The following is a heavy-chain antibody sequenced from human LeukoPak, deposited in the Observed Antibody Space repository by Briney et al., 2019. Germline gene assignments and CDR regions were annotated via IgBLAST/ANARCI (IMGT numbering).Heavy chain of an antibody. D-gene: IGHD3-22*01. J-gene: IGHJ4*02. CDR1: GGSISSHY. Sequence: PSETLPLTCTVSGGSISSHYWSWIRQPPGKGLEWIGYISYTGSTNYIPSLKSRVTISVDTSKNQFSLRLTSVTAADTAVYYCARVLSSYYYDSSGYDYFDYWGQGTLVTVSS. V-gene: IGHV4-59*11. CDR3: ARVLSSYYYDSSGYDYFDY. CDR2: ISYTGST.